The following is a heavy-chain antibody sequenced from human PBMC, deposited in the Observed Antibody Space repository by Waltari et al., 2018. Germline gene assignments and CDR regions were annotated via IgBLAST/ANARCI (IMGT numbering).Heavy chain of an antibody. V-gene: IGHV4-59*01. D-gene: IGHD3-10*01. Sequence: QVQLQESGPGLVTPSETLSLTCTVSCCSISSYYWSWIRQPPGKGLEWIGCIYYSGRNNYNPSLKSRVTISVDTYKSQFSLKLSSVTAADTAVYYCARSYGPGFDYWGQGTLVTVSS. J-gene: IGHJ4*02. CDR1: CCSISSYY. CDR2: IYYSGRN. CDR3: ARSYGPGFDY.